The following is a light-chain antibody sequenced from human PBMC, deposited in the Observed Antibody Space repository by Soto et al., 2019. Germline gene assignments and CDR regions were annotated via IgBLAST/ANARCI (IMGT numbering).Light chain of an antibody. CDR2: AAS. CDR1: QSISSY. J-gene: IGKJ1*01. CDR3: QQISTTPPT. Sequence: DIQMTQSPSSLSASVGDRVTITCRASQSISSYLIWCQQKPGKAPKLLIYAASSLQSGVPSRFSGSGSGTDFTLTISILQPEDFATYYCQQISTTPPTFGQGPKVDIK. V-gene: IGKV1-39*01.